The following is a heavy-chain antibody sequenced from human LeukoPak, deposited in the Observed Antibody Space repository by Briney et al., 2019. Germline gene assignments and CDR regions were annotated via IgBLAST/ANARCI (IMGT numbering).Heavy chain of an antibody. Sequence: PGGSLRLSCAASGITLSNYAMNWVRQAPGKGLQWVSVISASGGSTYYADSVKGRFTISRDNSKNTLYLQMNSLRAEDTAVYYCAKVTSKTNDAFDIWGQGTMVTVSS. CDR2: ISASGGST. CDR1: GITLSNYA. CDR3: AKVTSKTNDAFDI. J-gene: IGHJ3*02. V-gene: IGHV3-23*01. D-gene: IGHD1-1*01.